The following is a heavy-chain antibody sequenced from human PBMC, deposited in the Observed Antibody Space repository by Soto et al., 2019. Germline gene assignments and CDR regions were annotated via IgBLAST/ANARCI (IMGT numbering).Heavy chain of an antibody. Sequence: QTGGSLRLSCAASGFTFSGSAMHWVRQASGKGLEWVGRIRSKANSYATAYAASVKGRFTISRDDSKNTAYLQMNSLKTEDTAVYYCTRHIPWYSSGWYDYWGQGTLVTVSS. D-gene: IGHD6-19*01. J-gene: IGHJ4*02. V-gene: IGHV3-73*01. CDR1: GFTFSGSA. CDR3: TRHIPWYSSGWYDY. CDR2: IRSKANSYAT.